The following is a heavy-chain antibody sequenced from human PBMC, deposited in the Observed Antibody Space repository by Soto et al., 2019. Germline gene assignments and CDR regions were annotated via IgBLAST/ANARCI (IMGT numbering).Heavy chain of an antibody. D-gene: IGHD2-15*01. Sequence: GASVKVSCKASGYTFTSYYMHWVRQAPGQGLEWMGIINPSGGSTTYAQKFQGRVTMTRDTSTSTVYMELSSLRSEDTAMYYCARFHLGGKVPFDYWGQGTLVTVSS. CDR3: ARFHLGGKVPFDY. CDR1: GYTFTSYY. V-gene: IGHV1-46*01. J-gene: IGHJ4*02. CDR2: INPSGGST.